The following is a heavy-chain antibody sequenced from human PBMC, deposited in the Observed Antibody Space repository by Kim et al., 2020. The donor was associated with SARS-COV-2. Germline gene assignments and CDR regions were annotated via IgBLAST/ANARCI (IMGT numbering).Heavy chain of an antibody. Sequence: GGSLRLSCTASGFTFGDYAMSWVRQAPGKGLEWVGFIRSKAYGGTTEYAASVKGRFTISRDDSKSIAYLQMNSLKTEDTAVYYCTRLQYDCSSTSCYNNAFDYWGQGTLVTVSS. J-gene: IGHJ4*02. D-gene: IGHD2-2*02. CDR2: IRSKAYGGTT. V-gene: IGHV3-49*04. CDR3: TRLQYDCSSTSCYNNAFDY. CDR1: GFTFGDYA.